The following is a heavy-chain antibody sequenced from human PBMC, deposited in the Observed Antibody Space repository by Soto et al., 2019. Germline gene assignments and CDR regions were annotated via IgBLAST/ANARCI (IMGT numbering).Heavy chain of an antibody. D-gene: IGHD2-15*01. CDR2: MFYSGTT. Sequence: SGDPCPPLTGAGGFLRRERLTLGRQPPGKGLEWIGNMFYSGTTNYNPSLRSRVTMSLDTSVNQFSLRLSSVTAADTAVYYCARPNMWYGKILQWGRGTLVTVSS. J-gene: IGHJ1*01. CDR1: GGFLRRER. CDR3: ARPNMWYGKILQ. V-gene: IGHV4-59*01.